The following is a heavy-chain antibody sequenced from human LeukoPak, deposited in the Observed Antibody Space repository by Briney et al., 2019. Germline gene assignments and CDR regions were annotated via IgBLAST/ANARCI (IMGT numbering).Heavy chain of an antibody. D-gene: IGHD3-22*01. CDR2: LYTSGST. Sequence: SETLSLTCTVSGGSISSYYWSWIRQPAGKGLEWIGRLYTSGSTNYNPSPKSRVTMSVDTSKNQFSLKLTSMTAADTAVYYCARGGSSGYYYGWGQGTLVTVSS. J-gene: IGHJ4*02. V-gene: IGHV4-4*07. CDR1: GGSISSYY. CDR3: ARGGSSGYYYG.